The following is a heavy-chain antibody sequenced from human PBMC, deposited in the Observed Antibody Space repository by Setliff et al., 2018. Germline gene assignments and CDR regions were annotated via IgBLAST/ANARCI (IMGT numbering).Heavy chain of an antibody. CDR3: ATYVGITYYYDSSGYPTHFQH. Sequence: GASVKVSCKVSGYTLTELSMHWVRQAPGKGLEWMGGFDPEDGETIYAQKFQGRVTMTEDTSTDTAYMELSSLRSEDTAVYYCATYVGITYYYDSSGYPTHFQHWGQGTLVTV. J-gene: IGHJ1*01. D-gene: IGHD3-22*01. CDR1: GYTLTELS. V-gene: IGHV1-24*01. CDR2: FDPEDGET.